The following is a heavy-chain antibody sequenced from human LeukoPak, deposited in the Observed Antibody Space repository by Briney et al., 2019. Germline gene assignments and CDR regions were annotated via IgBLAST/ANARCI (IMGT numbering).Heavy chain of an antibody. D-gene: IGHD2-15*01. Sequence: PGGSLRRSCAASGFTFSSYSMNWVRQAPGKGLEWVSSISSSSSYIYYADSVKGRFTISRDNAKNTLYLQMNTLRAEDTAVYYCARVGCSGGSCYQGLYYYYGMDVWGQGTTVTASS. V-gene: IGHV3-21*01. CDR3: ARVGCSGGSCYQGLYYYYGMDV. CDR1: GFTFSSYS. J-gene: IGHJ6*02. CDR2: ISSSSSYI.